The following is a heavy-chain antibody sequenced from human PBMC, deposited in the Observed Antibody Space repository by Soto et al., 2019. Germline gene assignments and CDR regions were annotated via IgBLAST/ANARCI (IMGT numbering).Heavy chain of an antibody. J-gene: IGHJ4*02. D-gene: IGHD3-16*02. CDR1: GYTFTTYY. Sequence: PSVKVSCKASGYTFTTYYIHWVRQAPGQGLEWMGIFNPSGGRTTYAQKFQGRVTMTRDTSTSTIYMELSSLRSEDTAVYYCARLGELSFRNYWGQGTLVTVSS. V-gene: IGHV1-46*01. CDR3: ARLGELSFRNY. CDR2: FNPSGGRT.